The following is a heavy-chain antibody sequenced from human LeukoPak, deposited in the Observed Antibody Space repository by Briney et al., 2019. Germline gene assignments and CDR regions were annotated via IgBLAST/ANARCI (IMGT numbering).Heavy chain of an antibody. CDR3: ARGVGFLEWLFDY. J-gene: IGHJ4*02. Sequence: SSETLSLTCAVYGGSFSGYYWSWIRQPPGKGLEWIGYIYYSGSTNYNPSLKSRVTISVDTSKNQFSLKLSSVTAADTAVYYCARGVGFLEWLFDYWGQGTLVTVSS. V-gene: IGHV4-59*01. D-gene: IGHD3-3*01. CDR2: IYYSGST. CDR1: GGSFSGYY.